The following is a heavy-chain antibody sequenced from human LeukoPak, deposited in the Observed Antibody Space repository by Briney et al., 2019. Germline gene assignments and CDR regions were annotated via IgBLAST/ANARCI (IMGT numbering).Heavy chain of an antibody. CDR2: INHSGST. D-gene: IGHD1-7*01. V-gene: IGHV4-34*01. CDR3: ARDGITGTTGAFDI. CDR1: GGSFSGNY. J-gene: IGHJ3*02. Sequence: PSETLSLTCAVYGGSFSGNYWSWIRQPPGKGLEWLGEINHSGSTKYNPSLKSRVTISVDKSKNQFSLKLSSVTAADTAVYYCARDGITGTTGAFDIWGQGTMVTVSS.